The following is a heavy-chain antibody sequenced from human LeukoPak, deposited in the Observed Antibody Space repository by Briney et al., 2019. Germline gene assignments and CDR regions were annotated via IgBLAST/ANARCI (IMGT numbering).Heavy chain of an antibody. CDR2: INPNSGGT. V-gene: IGHV1-2*02. J-gene: IGHJ4*02. D-gene: IGHD3-22*01. CDR3: ARDFVYYYDSSGGA. CDR1: GYTFTGSY. Sequence: ASVKVSCKASGYTFTGSYMHWVRQAPGQGLEWMGWINPNSGGTNYAQKFQGRVTMTRDTSISTAYMELSRLRSDDTAVYYCARDFVYYYDSSGGAWGQGTLVTVSS.